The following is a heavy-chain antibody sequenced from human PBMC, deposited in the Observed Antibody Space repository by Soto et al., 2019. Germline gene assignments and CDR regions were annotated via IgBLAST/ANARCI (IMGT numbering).Heavy chain of an antibody. J-gene: IGHJ6*03. CDR2: ISSSGSTI. CDR1: GFTFSDYY. Sequence: GGSLRLSCAASGFTFSDYYMSWIRQAPGKGLEWVSYISSSGSTIYYADSVKGRFTISRDNAKNSLYLQMNSLRAEDTAVYYCARDQPYDKTAAGTRHYYYYMDVWGKGTTVTVSS. D-gene: IGHD6-13*01. CDR3: ARDQPYDKTAAGTRHYYYYMDV. V-gene: IGHV3-11*01.